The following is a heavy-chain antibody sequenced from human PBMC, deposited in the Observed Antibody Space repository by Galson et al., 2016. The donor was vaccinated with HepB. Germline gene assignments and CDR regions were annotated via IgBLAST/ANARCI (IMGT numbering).Heavy chain of an antibody. CDR2: ISSYNGNT. CDR3: ASRHCRGSSCLPMYCGVDV. D-gene: IGHD6-13*01. V-gene: IGHV1-18*04. Sequence: SVKVSCKASGYIFSSYGISWVRQAPGQGLEWMGWISSYNGNTLYAQKFQGRVAMTTDTSTSTAYMEVRRLRPDDKAVYYCASRHCRGSSCLPMYCGVDVWGQGTTVTVSS. CDR1: GYIFSSYG. J-gene: IGHJ6*02.